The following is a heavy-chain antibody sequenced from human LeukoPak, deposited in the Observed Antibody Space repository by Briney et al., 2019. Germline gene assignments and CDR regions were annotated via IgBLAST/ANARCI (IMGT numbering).Heavy chain of an antibody. CDR2: ISSSSSYI. CDR3: AKDSTEAVTTGFDY. D-gene: IGHD4-17*01. V-gene: IGHV3-21*04. J-gene: IGHJ4*02. CDR1: GFTFSSYS. Sequence: GGSLRLSCAASGFTFSSYSMNWVRQAPGKGLEWVSSISSSSSYIYYVDSLKGRFTISRDNAKNSLYLQMNSLRAEDTALYYCAKDSTEAVTTGFDYWGQGTLVTVSS.